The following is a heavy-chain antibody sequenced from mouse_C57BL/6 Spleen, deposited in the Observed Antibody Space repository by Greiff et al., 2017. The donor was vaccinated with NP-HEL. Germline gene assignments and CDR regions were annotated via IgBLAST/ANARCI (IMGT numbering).Heavy chain of an antibody. CDR2: IDPSDSYT. CDR3: ARWGDGYPYS. Sequence: QVQLQQPGAELVKPGASVKLSCKASGYTFTSYWMQWVKQRPGQGLEWIGEIDPSDSYTNYNQKFKGKATLTVDTSSSTAYMQLSSLTSEDSAVYYCARWGDGYPYSWGQGTTLTVSS. D-gene: IGHD2-3*01. CDR1: GYTFTSYW. V-gene: IGHV1-50*01. J-gene: IGHJ2*01.